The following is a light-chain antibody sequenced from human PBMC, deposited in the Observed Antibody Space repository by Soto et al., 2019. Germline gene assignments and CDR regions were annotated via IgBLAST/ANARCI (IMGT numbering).Light chain of an antibody. CDR3: SSHAGINNVV. Sequence: QSVLTQPPSASGSPGQSVTISCTGTSSDLGGYNYVSWYQQHPGKAPRLMVYEVTKRPSGVPARFSGSKSGNTASLTVSGLQAEDEADYYCSSHAGINNVVFGGGTKLTV. CDR2: EVT. CDR1: SSDLGGYNY. V-gene: IGLV2-8*01. J-gene: IGLJ3*02.